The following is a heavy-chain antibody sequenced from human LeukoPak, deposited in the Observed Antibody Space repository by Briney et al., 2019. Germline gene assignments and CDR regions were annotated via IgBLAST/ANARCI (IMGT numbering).Heavy chain of an antibody. V-gene: IGHV4-4*07. J-gene: IGHJ4*02. CDR1: GGSISSYY. Sequence: PSETLSLTCTVSGGSISSYYWSWIRQPAGKGLEWIGRIYTSGSTNYNPSLKSRVTMSVDTSKNQFSLKLSSVTAADTALYYCAKDRLGYSSSWYYFDYWGQGTLVTVSS. CDR3: AKDRLGYSSSWYYFDY. D-gene: IGHD6-13*01. CDR2: IYTSGST.